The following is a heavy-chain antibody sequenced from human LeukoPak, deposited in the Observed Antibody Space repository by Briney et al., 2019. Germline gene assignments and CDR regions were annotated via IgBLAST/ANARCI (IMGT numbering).Heavy chain of an antibody. V-gene: IGHV3-23*01. Sequence: AGGSLRLSCAASGFTFSSYAMSWVRQAPGKGLEWVSAITSSGGGTYYADSVKGRFTISRDNSKSTLYLQMNSLGVDATALYYCATRIEQQLVPGGQGTLVTVCS. CDR1: GFTFSSYA. CDR3: ATRIEQQLVP. CDR2: ITSSGGGT. J-gene: IGHJ4*02. D-gene: IGHD6-6*01.